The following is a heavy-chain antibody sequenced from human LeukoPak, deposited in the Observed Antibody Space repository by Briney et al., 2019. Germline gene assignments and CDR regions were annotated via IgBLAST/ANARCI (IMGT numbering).Heavy chain of an antibody. J-gene: IGHJ5*02. CDR3: ARVNWNFGDWFDP. CDR2: IYYSGST. Sequence: PSETLSLTCTVSGGFISSSSYYWGWIRQPPGKGLEWIGSIYYSGSTYYNPSLKSRVTISVDTSKNQFSLKLSSVTAADTAVYYCARVNWNFGDWFDPWGQGTLVTVSS. CDR1: GGFISSSSYY. V-gene: IGHV4-39*07. D-gene: IGHD1-7*01.